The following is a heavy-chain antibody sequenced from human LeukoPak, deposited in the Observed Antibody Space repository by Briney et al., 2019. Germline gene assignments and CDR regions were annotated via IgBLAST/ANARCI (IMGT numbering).Heavy chain of an antibody. Sequence: PGGSLRLSCVDSAFSVGPSFMSWVRQAPGKGLEWVSAISGSGGSTYYADSVKGRFTISRDNAKNSLYLQMNSLRAEDTAVYYCARDSKRDGYNYRPFDYWGQGTLVTVSS. CDR1: AFSVGPSF. J-gene: IGHJ4*02. D-gene: IGHD5-24*01. CDR3: ARDSKRDGYNYRPFDY. V-gene: IGHV3-11*01. CDR2: ISGSGGST.